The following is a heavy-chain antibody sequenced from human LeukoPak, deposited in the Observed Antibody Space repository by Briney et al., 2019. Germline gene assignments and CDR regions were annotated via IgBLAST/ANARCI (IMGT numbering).Heavy chain of an antibody. CDR2: ISGSGGRT. CDR3: AKDVAVAVYYMDV. D-gene: IGHD6-19*01. Sequence: PGGSLRLSCAASGFTFSSYGMNWVRQAPGKGLEWVSAISGSGGRTYYADSVKGRFSISRDNSKNTLYLQMNSLRAEDTAVYYCAKDVAVAVYYMDVWGKGTTVTISS. J-gene: IGHJ6*03. CDR1: GFTFSSYG. V-gene: IGHV3-23*01.